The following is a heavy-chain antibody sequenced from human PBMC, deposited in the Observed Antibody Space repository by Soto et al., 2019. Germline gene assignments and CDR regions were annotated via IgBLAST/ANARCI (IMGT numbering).Heavy chain of an antibody. D-gene: IGHD3-10*01. Sequence: EVQLLESGGGLVQPGGSLRLSCAASGFTFSSYAMSWVRQAPGKELEWVSAISGSGGSTYYADSVKGRFTISRDNSKNTLYLQMNSLRAEDTAVYYCAKDFHMVRGVIDYWGQGTLVTVSS. CDR1: GFTFSSYA. CDR2: ISGSGGST. CDR3: AKDFHMVRGVIDY. V-gene: IGHV3-23*01. J-gene: IGHJ4*02.